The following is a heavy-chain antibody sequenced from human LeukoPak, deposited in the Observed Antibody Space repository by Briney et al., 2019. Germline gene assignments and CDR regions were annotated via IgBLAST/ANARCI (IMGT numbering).Heavy chain of an antibody. CDR3: ARDPAGLLWFGELLPS. V-gene: IGHV3-74*01. Sequence: TGGSLRLPCAASGFTFSSYWMHWVRQAPGKGLVWVSRINSDGSSTSYADSVKGRFTISRDNAKNTLYLQMNSLRAEDTAVYYCARDPAGLLWFGELLPSWGQGTLVTVSS. J-gene: IGHJ5*02. D-gene: IGHD3-10*01. CDR2: INSDGSST. CDR1: GFTFSSYW.